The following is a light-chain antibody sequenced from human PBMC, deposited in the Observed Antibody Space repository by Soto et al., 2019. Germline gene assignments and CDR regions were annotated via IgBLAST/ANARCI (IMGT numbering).Light chain of an antibody. Sequence: EVVVPQSPATLSVSPGESATLSCRASESVGRHLAWYHQKPGQAPKLLIFDASTRATGVPARFSGSGSGTEFTLTVSSLQSEEIAVYFCKQYNNWPPNVGQGTRLEI. V-gene: IGKV3-15*01. J-gene: IGKJ5*01. CDR2: DAS. CDR1: ESVGRH. CDR3: KQYNNWPPN.